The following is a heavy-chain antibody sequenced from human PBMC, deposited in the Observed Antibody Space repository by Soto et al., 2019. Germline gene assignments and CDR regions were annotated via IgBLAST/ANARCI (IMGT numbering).Heavy chain of an antibody. V-gene: IGHV5-51*01. CDR1: GYRFNNYW. CDR2: IYPGDSDT. D-gene: IGHD3-16*01. J-gene: IGHJ6*02. CDR3: ARQGSNGAYVYFPMDV. Sequence: PGESLKISCNGSGYRFNNYWIGWVRQVPGKGLDWIGMIYPGDSDTTYSPSFQGQVTMSADKSTSTAYLEWSSLKASDTATYYCARQGSNGAYVYFPMDVWGQGTTVTVSS.